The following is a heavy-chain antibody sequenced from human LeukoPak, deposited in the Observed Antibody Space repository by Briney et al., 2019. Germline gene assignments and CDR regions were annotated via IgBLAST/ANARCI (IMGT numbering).Heavy chain of an antibody. CDR3: ARKSVDTAMVTALSH. V-gene: IGHV4-34*01. CDR2: INHSGST. Sequence: PSETLSLTRAVYGGSFSGYYWSWIRQPPGKGLEWIGEINHSGSTNYNPSLKSRVTISVDTSKNQFSLKLSSVTAADTAVYYCARKSVDTAMVTALSHWGQGTLVTVSS. CDR1: GGSFSGYY. D-gene: IGHD5-18*01. J-gene: IGHJ4*02.